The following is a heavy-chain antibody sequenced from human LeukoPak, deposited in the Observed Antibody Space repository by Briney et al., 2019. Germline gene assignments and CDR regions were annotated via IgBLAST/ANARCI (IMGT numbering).Heavy chain of an antibody. V-gene: IGHV5-51*01. Sequence: GEPLKISCQASGYSFSIYWIGWVRQMPGKGLEWMGIIFPGDSSTRYSPSFEGQVTVTADKSTSTAYLQWSSLKASDTAMYYCARRNYDILTGYYNDYFDYWGQGTLVTVSS. D-gene: IGHD3-9*01. J-gene: IGHJ4*02. CDR2: IFPGDSST. CDR3: ARRNYDILTGYYNDYFDY. CDR1: GYSFSIYW.